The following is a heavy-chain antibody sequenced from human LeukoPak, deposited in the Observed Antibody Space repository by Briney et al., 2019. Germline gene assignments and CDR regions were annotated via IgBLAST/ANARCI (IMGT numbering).Heavy chain of an antibody. CDR3: ASETTYSSSWYVNGLYIDY. D-gene: IGHD6-13*01. Sequence: GGSLRFSCAASGFTFSSYAMHWVRQAPGKGLEWVAVISYDGSNKYYADSVKGRFTISRDNSKNTLYLQMNSLRAEDTAVYYCASETTYSSSWYVNGLYIDYWGQGTLVTVSS. J-gene: IGHJ4*02. V-gene: IGHV3-30*04. CDR2: ISYDGSNK. CDR1: GFTFSSYA.